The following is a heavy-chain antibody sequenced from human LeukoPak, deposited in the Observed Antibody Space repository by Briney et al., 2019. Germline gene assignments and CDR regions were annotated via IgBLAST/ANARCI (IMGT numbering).Heavy chain of an antibody. V-gene: IGHV4-59*01. Sequence: PSETLSLTCTGSGGSISSYYWSWIRQPPGKGLEWIGYIYYSGSTNYNPSLKSRVTISVDTSKNQFSLKLSSVTAADTAVYYCARVGCSGGSCRGYWFDPWGQGTLVTVSS. CDR2: IYYSGST. J-gene: IGHJ5*02. CDR1: GGSISSYY. CDR3: ARVGCSGGSCRGYWFDP. D-gene: IGHD2-15*01.